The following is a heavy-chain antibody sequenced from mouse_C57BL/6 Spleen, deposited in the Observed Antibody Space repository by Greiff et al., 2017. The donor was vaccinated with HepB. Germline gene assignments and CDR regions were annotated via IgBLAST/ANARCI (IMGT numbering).Heavy chain of an antibody. CDR1: GYTFTSYW. D-gene: IGHD2-5*01. J-gene: IGHJ3*01. CDR3: ARGDSNSAWFAY. V-gene: IGHV1-69*01. Sequence: QVQLQQPGAELVMPGASVKLSCKASGYTFTSYWMHWVKQRPGQGLEWIGEIDPSDSYTNYNQKFKGKSTLTVDKSSSTAYMQLSSLTSEDAAVYDCARGDSNSAWFAYWGQGTLVTVSA. CDR2: IDPSDSYT.